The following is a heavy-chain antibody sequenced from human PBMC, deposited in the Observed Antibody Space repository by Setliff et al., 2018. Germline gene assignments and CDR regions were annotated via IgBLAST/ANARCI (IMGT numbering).Heavy chain of an antibody. Sequence: TSETLSLTCTVSGGSISSGGYYWSWIRQHPGKGLEWIGYIYYSGSTYYNPSLKSRVTISVDTFKNQFSLKLSSVTAADTAVYYCARVALVVVIRNAFDIWGQGTMVTVSS. D-gene: IGHD2-21*01. CDR2: IYYSGST. V-gene: IGHV4-31*03. CDR3: ARVALVVVIRNAFDI. CDR1: GGSISSGGYY. J-gene: IGHJ3*02.